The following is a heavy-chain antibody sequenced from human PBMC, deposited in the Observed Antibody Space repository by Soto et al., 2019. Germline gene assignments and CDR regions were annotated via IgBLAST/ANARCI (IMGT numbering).Heavy chain of an antibody. Sequence: GGSLRLSCAASGFTFSSYGMHWVRQAPGKGLEWVAVIWYDGSNKYYADSVKGRFTISRDNSKNTLYLQMNSLRAEDTAVYYCARQNSQLRSGHYYYYYMDVWGKGTTVTVSS. J-gene: IGHJ6*03. CDR2: IWYDGSNK. CDR3: ARQNSQLRSGHYYYYYMDV. D-gene: IGHD2-2*01. V-gene: IGHV3-33*01. CDR1: GFTFSSYG.